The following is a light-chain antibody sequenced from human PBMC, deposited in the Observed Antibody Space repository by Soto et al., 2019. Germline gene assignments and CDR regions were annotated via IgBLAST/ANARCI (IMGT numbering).Light chain of an antibody. CDR2: DVS. V-gene: IGLV2-11*01. Sequence: QSALTQPRSVSGSPGQSVTISCTGTSSDVGGYNYVSWYQQHPGKAPKLMIYDVSKRPSGVPDRFSGSKSGNTASLTISGRQAEDEADYYCCSYAGSYGVFGGGTKLTVL. J-gene: IGLJ3*02. CDR3: CSYAGSYGV. CDR1: SSDVGGYNY.